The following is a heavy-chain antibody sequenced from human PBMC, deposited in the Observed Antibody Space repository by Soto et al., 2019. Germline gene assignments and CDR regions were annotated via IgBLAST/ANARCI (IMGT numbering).Heavy chain of an antibody. Sequence: ASVKVSCKASGYTFTNYGISWVRQAPGQGPEWVGWISGFNGNTKYARKVQGRVTLTTDTSATTAYMELRGLRSDDTAVYYCARGGSSWSAEYYEHWGQGTLVTVSS. J-gene: IGHJ1*01. CDR3: ARGGSSWSAEYYEH. CDR2: ISGFNGNT. V-gene: IGHV1-18*04. CDR1: GYTFTNYG. D-gene: IGHD6-13*01.